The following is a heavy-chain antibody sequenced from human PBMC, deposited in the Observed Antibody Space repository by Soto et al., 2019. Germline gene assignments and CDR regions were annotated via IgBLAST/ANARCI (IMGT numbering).Heavy chain of an antibody. CDR3: ASNRLGTNYYYYYGMDV. CDR2: ISSSGSTI. Sequence: VGSLRLSCAASGFTLNSYEMNWVRQAPGKGLEWVSYISSSGSTIYADSVKGRFTISRDNAKNSLYLQMNSLRAEDTAVYYCASNRLGTNYYYYYGMDVWGQGTTVTVSS. D-gene: IGHD1-7*01. J-gene: IGHJ6*02. V-gene: IGHV3-48*03. CDR1: GFTLNSYE.